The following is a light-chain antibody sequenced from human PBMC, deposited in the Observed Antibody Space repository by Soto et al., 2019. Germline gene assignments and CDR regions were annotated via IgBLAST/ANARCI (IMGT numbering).Light chain of an antibody. Sequence: QSAVTQPASVSGSPGQSITISCTGTSNDVGGYDDVSWYQQYPGKAPRLIIYEVSNRPSGVSNRFSGSKSGNTASLTISGLRAEDEGDYFCSSFTGTSALILSGGGTKLTVL. V-gene: IGLV2-14*01. CDR1: SNDVGGYDD. CDR2: EVS. J-gene: IGLJ2*01. CDR3: SSFTGTSALIL.